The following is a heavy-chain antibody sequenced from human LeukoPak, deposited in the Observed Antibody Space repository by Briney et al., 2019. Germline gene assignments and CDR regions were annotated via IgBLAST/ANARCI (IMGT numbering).Heavy chain of an antibody. Sequence: GGSLRLSCSASGFTFSNYSMNWVRQAPGKGLEWVAYISSRSSTTYYADSVKGRFTISRDNGKNSLLLQMNSLRAEDTAVYYCARDYDSSGYYWYYYYGMDVWGQGTTVTVSS. V-gene: IGHV3-48*04. CDR2: ISSRSSTT. J-gene: IGHJ6*02. CDR1: GFTFSNYS. CDR3: ARDYDSSGYYWYYYYGMDV. D-gene: IGHD3-22*01.